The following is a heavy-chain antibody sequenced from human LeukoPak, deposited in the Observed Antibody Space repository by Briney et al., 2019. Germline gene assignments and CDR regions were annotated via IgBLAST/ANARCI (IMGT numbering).Heavy chain of an antibody. D-gene: IGHD6-19*01. CDR3: ARADGSVAGPPSGH. Sequence: GSSLRLSCAASGFTFSSYAMHWVRQAPAKGLEWVAIISYDGSDKYYADSVKGRLTISRDNSKSTLYLQMISLRTEDTAVYYCARADGSVAGPPSGHWGQGTLVTVSS. V-gene: IGHV3-30-3*01. J-gene: IGHJ4*02. CDR2: ISYDGSDK. CDR1: GFTFSSYA.